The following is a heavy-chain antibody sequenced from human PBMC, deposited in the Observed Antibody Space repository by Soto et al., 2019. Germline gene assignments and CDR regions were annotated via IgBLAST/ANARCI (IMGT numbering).Heavy chain of an antibody. V-gene: IGHV4-30-4*01. CDR3: AREGGESSDGLYYFDS. CDR1: GGSTSSDNY. J-gene: IGHJ4*02. D-gene: IGHD3-16*01. CDR2: IYYSGNT. Sequence: QVQLQESGPGLVKPSQTLSFTCTVSGGSTSSDNYWSWIRQPPGKGLEWIGHIYYSGNTDYNPSLKSRLAISIVTSKNQFSLKLSSVTAADTAVYFCAREGGESSDGLYYFDSWGQGSLVTVSS.